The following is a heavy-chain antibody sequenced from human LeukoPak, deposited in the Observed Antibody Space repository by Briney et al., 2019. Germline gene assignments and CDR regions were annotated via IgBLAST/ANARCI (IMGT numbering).Heavy chain of an antibody. CDR1: GGSFSGYY. CDR2: INHSGTS. D-gene: IGHD2-2*01. Sequence: SETLSLTCAVYGGSFSGYYWSWIRQPPGKGLEWIGEINHSGTSNYNPSLKSRVTISVDTSKNQFSLNLSFVTAADTAVYYCARVVPAATDGLYYYYMDVWGKGTTVTASS. V-gene: IGHV4-34*01. J-gene: IGHJ6*03. CDR3: ARVVPAATDGLYYYYMDV.